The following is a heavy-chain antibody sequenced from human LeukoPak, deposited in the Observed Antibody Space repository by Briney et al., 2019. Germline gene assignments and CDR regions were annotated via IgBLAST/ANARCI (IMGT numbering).Heavy chain of an antibody. Sequence: PSETLSLTCTVSGGSISSYYWSWIRQPPGKGLEWIGYIYYSGSTNYNPSLKSRVTISVDTSKNQFSLKLSSVTAADTAVYYCAREIRSQADYWGQGTLVTVSS. D-gene: IGHD3-16*02. V-gene: IGHV4-59*01. CDR2: IYYSGST. J-gene: IGHJ4*02. CDR3: AREIRSQADY. CDR1: GGSISSYY.